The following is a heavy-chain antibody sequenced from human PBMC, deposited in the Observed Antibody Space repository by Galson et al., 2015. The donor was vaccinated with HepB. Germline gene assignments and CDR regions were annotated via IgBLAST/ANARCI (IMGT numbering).Heavy chain of an antibody. D-gene: IGHD3-10*01. Sequence: SETLSLTCAVSGGSISSSNWWSWVRQPPGKGLEWIGSIYYSGSTYYNPSLKSRVTISVDTTKNQFSLKLSSVTAADTAVYYCARLRITMVRGVDYWGQGTLVTVSS. J-gene: IGHJ4*02. CDR3: ARLRITMVRGVDY. CDR2: IYYSGST. CDR1: GGSISSSNW. V-gene: IGHV4-39*01.